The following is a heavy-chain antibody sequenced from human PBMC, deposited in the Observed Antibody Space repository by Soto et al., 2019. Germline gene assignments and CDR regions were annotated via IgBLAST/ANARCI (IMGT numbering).Heavy chain of an antibody. V-gene: IGHV1-18*01. Sequence: RASVKVSCKTSGDTFTNFGLSWVRQAPGQGLEWRGWIATYNTNTNYAQKLQGRLTLTTDTSTSTAYMELKSLGYDDTAVYYCARVLRGVVNWFDPWGQGTLVTVSS. CDR1: GDTFTNFG. CDR2: IATYNTNT. CDR3: ARVLRGVVNWFDP. D-gene: IGHD3-10*01. J-gene: IGHJ5*02.